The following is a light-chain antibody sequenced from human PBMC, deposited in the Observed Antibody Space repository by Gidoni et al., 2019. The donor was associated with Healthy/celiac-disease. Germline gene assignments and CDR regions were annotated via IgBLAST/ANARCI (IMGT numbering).Light chain of an antibody. V-gene: IGLV1-51*01. CDR2: DNN. J-gene: IGLJ3*02. CDR3: GTLDSSLSAGV. Sequence: QSVLTQPPSVSAAPGQTVTISCSGSSSNIGNNYVSWYQQLPGTAPKLLIYDNNKRPSGIPDRFSGSKSGTSATLGITGRQTGDEADYYCGTLDSSLSAGVFGGGTKLTVL. CDR1: SSNIGNNY.